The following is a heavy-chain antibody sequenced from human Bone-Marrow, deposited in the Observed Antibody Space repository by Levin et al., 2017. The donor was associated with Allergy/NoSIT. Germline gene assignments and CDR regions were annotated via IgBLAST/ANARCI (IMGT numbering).Heavy chain of an antibody. D-gene: IGHD3-22*01. CDR2: IFYSGTT. J-gene: IGHJ5*02. V-gene: IGHV4-59*01. CDR1: GGFISNYY. CDR3: ARDERYASSGDGCDP. Sequence: SETLSLTCTVSGGFISNYYWSWIRQPPGKGLEWIGYIFYSGTTNYNPSLKSRVTISVDTSKNQFSLKLRSVTAADTAVYYCARDERYASSGDGCDPWGQGTLVTVSS.